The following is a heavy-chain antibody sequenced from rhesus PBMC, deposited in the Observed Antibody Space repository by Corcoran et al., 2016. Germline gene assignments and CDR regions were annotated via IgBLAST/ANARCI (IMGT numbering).Heavy chain of an antibody. CDR3: ARDRGGSGWYFDY. J-gene: IGHJ4*01. V-gene: IGHV4-65*01. Sequence: QVQLQESGPGLVKPSETLSLTCAVSGGSVSSSNWWSWIRQPRGNGLGWIGYISGSSSTTYNNPSLKGRVTISTDTAKTQFSLKLSSVTAADTAVYYCARDRGGSGWYFDYWGQGVLVTVSS. D-gene: IGHD6-31*01. CDR2: ISGSSSTT. CDR1: GGSVSSSNW.